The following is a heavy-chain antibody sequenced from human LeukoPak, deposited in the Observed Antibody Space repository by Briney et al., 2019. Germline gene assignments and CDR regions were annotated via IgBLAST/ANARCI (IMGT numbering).Heavy chain of an antibody. CDR2: ISWNSGSI. V-gene: IGHV3-9*01. CDR3: AKDGYSSGWYVSYFDY. J-gene: IGHJ4*02. Sequence: GGSLRLSCAASGFTFDDYAMHWVRQAPGKGLEWVSGISWNSGSIGYADSVKGRFTISRDNAKNSLYLQMNSLRAEDTALYYCAKDGYSSGWYVSYFDYWGQGTLVTVSS. D-gene: IGHD6-19*01. CDR1: GFTFDDYA.